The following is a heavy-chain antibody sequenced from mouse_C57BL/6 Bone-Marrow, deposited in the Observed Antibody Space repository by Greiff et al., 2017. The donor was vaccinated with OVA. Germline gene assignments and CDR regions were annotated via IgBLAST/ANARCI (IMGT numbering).Heavy chain of an antibody. V-gene: IGHV1-76*01. CDR2: IYPGSGNT. CDR3: ARWDYGGFAY. J-gene: IGHJ3*01. D-gene: IGHD2-4*01. CDR1: GYTFTDYY. Sequence: QVHVKQSGAELVRPGASVKLSCKASGYTFTDYYINWVKQRPGQGLEWIARIYPGSGNTYYNEKFKGKATLTAEKSSSTAYMQLSSLTSEDSAVYFCARWDYGGFAYWGQGTLVTVSA.